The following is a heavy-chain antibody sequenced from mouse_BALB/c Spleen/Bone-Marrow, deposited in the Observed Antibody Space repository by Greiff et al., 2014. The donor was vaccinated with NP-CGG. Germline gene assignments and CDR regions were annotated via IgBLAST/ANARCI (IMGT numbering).Heavy chain of an antibody. CDR2: IDPANGNT. V-gene: IGHV14-3*02. J-gene: IGHJ4*01. Sequence: DVQLQESGAEPVKPGASVKLSCTASGFNIKDTYIHWVKQRPEQGLEWIGRIDPANGNTKYDPKFQGKATITADTSSNTAYLQLSSLTSEDTAVYYCARRLRSAMDYWGQGTSVTVS. D-gene: IGHD1-1*01. CDR3: ARRLRSAMDY. CDR1: GFNIKDTY.